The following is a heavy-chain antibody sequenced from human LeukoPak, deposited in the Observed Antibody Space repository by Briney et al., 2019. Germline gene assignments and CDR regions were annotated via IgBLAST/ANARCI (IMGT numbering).Heavy chain of an antibody. Sequence: GRTLRLSCAASGYTFSNYYMSWVRQAPGKGLEWVASIDQYGRAKYYVDSVRGRFTFSRDNTKNSLHLQMNSLSAEDAEVYLLARADSYGSILDYWGQGTRVIDSS. D-gene: IGHD5-18*01. CDR2: IDQYGRAK. J-gene: IGHJ4*02. CDR3: ARADSYGSILDY. CDR1: GYTFSNYY. V-gene: IGHV3-7*04.